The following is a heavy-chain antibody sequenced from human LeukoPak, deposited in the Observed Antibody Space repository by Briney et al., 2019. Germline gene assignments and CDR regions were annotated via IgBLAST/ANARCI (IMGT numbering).Heavy chain of an antibody. CDR3: AKGQVLRYFDWLTH. V-gene: IGHV3-53*05. CDR1: GFTVSTNY. J-gene: IGHJ4*02. D-gene: IGHD3-9*01. Sequence: GGSLRLSCAASGFTVSTNYMNWVRQAPGKGLEWVSVIYSGGSTYYADSVKGRFTISRDNSKNTLYLQMNSLRAEDTAVYYCAKGQVLRYFDWLTHWGQGTLVTVSS. CDR2: IYSGGST.